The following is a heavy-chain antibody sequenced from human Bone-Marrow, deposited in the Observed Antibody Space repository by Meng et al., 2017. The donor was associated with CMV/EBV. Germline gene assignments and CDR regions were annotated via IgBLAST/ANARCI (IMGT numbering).Heavy chain of an antibody. CDR2: ISGSGSRT. D-gene: IGHD5-12*01. Sequence: GGSLRLSCTVSGLIFRNYDMNWVRQASGKGLEWVSGISGSGSRTKYADSVKGRFTIFRDNSKNTLYLQMNGLRAEDTAVYYCAKEAEYSGYEDPYYYDYWGQGTLVTVSS. CDR3: AKEAEYSGYEDPYYYDY. CDR1: GLIFRNYD. V-gene: IGHV3-23*01. J-gene: IGHJ4*02.